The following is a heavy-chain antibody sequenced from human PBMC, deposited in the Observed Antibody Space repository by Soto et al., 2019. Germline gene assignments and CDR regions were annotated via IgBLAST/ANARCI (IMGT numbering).Heavy chain of an antibody. V-gene: IGHV1-69*08. CDR1: GGTFSSYT. Sequence: QVQLVQSGAEVKKPGSSVKVSCKASGGTFSSYTISWVRQAPGQGLEWMGRIIPILGIANYAQKFQGRVTITADKYTSTAYMELSSLRSEDTAVYYCARDIPPSDTKWKYYYMDVWGKGSTVAVAS. CDR3: ARDIPPSDTKWKYYYMDV. J-gene: IGHJ6*03. D-gene: IGHD1-1*01. CDR2: IIPILGIA.